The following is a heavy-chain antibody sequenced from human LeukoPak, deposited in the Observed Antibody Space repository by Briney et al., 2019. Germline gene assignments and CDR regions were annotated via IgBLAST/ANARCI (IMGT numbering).Heavy chain of an antibody. CDR1: GFTFSTNS. J-gene: IGHJ4*02. CDR2: ISSSSSYI. Sequence: GGSLRLSCAASGFTFSTNSMNWVRQAPGKGLEWVSSISSSSSYIYYAGSVKGRFTISRDNAKNSLYLQMNSLRAEDTAVYYCSSYQLPDDYWGQGTLVTVSS. D-gene: IGHD2-2*01. V-gene: IGHV3-21*01. CDR3: SSYQLPDDY.